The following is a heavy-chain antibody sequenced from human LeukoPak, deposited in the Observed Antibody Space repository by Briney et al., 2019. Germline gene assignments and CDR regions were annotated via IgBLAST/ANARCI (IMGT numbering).Heavy chain of an antibody. J-gene: IGHJ3*02. V-gene: IGHV1-8*02. Sequence: ASVKVSCKASGYTFTSYDINWVRQATGQGLEWMGWMNPNSGNTGYAQKFQGRVTMTRNTSISTAYMELSSLRSEDTAVYYCARGRYFDWLSQGDAFDIWGQGTMVTVSS. CDR1: GYTFTSYD. CDR3: ARGRYFDWLSQGDAFDI. D-gene: IGHD3-9*01. CDR2: MNPNSGNT.